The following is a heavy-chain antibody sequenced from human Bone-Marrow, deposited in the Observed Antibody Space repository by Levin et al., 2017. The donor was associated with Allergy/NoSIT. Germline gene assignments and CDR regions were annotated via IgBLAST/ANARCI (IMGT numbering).Heavy chain of an antibody. CDR3: ATDDYGGN. CDR2: IKRKSDGGTT. J-gene: IGHJ4*02. D-gene: IGHD4-23*01. CDR1: GFTVTNAW. V-gene: IGHV3-15*01. Sequence: SCAASGFTVTNAWMHWVRQAPGKGLEWVGRIKRKSDGGTTAYAPPVRGRFTISTDDSENTVSLQMGNLKTDDTAVYYCATDDYGGNWGQGTLVTVSS.